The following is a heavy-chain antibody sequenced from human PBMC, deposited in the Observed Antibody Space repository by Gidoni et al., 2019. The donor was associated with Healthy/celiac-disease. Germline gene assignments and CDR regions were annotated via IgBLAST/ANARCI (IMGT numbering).Heavy chain of an antibody. D-gene: IGHD4-17*01. CDR1: GFTLSSYA. V-gene: IGHV3-23*01. CDR2: ISGSGGST. CDR3: AKGFTVTTKGAVSN. J-gene: IGHJ4*02. Sequence: EVQLLESGGGLVQPGGSLRLSCAASGFTLSSYAMSWVRQAPGKGLEWVSAISGSGGSTYYADSVKGRFTISRDNSKNTLYLQMNSLRAEDTAVYYCAKGFTVTTKGAVSNWGQGTLVTVSS.